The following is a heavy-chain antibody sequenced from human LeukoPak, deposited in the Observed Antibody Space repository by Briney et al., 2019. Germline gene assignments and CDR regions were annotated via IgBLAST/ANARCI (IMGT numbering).Heavy chain of an antibody. CDR1: GFTFSNYW. J-gene: IGHJ5*02. CDR2: IKEAGSEK. CDR3: AHVAYNWNPGSA. Sequence: GGSLRLSCAASGFTFSNYWMSWVRQAPGKGLEFMANIKEAGSEKYYVDSVKGRFTISRDNAKNSLYLQMNSLRPEDTAVYYCAHVAYNWNPGSAWGQGTLVTVSS. V-gene: IGHV3-7*01. D-gene: IGHD1-20*01.